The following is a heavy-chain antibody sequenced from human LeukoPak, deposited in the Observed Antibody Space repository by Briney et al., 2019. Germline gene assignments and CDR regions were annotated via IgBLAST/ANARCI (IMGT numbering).Heavy chain of an antibody. CDR2: IYYSGST. CDR1: GGSISSSSYY. D-gene: IGHD6-6*01. J-gene: IGHJ6*02. V-gene: IGHV4-39*01. Sequence: SETLSLTCTVSGGSISSSSYYWGWIRQPPGKGLEWIGSIYYSGSTYYNPSLKSRVTISVDTSKNQFSLELSSVTAADTAVYYCAIRSDYYYYYGMDVWGQGTTVTVSS. CDR3: AIRSDYYYYYGMDV.